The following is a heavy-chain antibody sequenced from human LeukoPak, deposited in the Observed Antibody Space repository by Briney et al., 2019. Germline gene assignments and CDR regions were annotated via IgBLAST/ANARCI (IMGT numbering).Heavy chain of an antibody. CDR1: GGSISSGGYY. Sequence: PSETLSLTCTVSGGSISSGGYYWSWIRQHPGKGREWIGYIYYSGSTYYNPSLKSRVTISVDTSKNQFSLKLSSVTAADTAVYYCARVVITFGYAFDIWGQGTMVTVSS. V-gene: IGHV4-31*03. D-gene: IGHD3-16*01. J-gene: IGHJ3*02. CDR3: ARVVITFGYAFDI. CDR2: IYYSGST.